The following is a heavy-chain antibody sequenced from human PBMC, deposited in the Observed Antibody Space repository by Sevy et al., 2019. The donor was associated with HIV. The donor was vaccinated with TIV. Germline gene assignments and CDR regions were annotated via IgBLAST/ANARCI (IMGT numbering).Heavy chain of an antibody. D-gene: IGHD6-13*01. CDR1: GYSISSGYY. CDR3: ARDLGRRPAEVIAAAPTFDP. CDR2: IYHSGST. V-gene: IGHV4-38-2*02. Sequence: SETLSLTCTVSGYSISSGYYWGWIRQPPGKGLEWIGSIYHSGSTYYNPSLKSRVTISVDTSKNQFSLKLSSVTAADTAVYYCARDLGRRPAEVIAAAPTFDPWGQGTLVTVSS. J-gene: IGHJ5*02.